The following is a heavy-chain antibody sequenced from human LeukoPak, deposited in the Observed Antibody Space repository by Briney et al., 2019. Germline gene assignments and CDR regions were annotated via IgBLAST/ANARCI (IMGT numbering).Heavy chain of an antibody. CDR2: IKHDESEK. Sequence: GGSLRLSCAASGFTFSSYWMSWVRQAPGKGLEWVANIKHDESEKYYVDSVKGRFTISRDNAKNSLFLQMYSLRADDTAVYYCARDYYGPEIWGQGTMVTVSS. CDR3: ARDYYGPEI. CDR1: GFTFSSYW. J-gene: IGHJ3*02. V-gene: IGHV3-7*01. D-gene: IGHD3-10*01.